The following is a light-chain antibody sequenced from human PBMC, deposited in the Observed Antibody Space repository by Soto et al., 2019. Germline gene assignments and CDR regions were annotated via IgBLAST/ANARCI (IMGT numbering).Light chain of an antibody. V-gene: IGKV3-20*01. CDR3: QLYDSSNGIT. J-gene: IGKJ5*01. CDR1: QSVSSSY. CDR2: AAS. Sequence: EIVLTQSPGTLSLSPGERATLSCRTSQSVSSSYLAWYQQKPGQAPRLLIYAASIRATGIPDRFSGSGSGTDFTLTISRLEPEDFAVFSCQLYDSSNGITFGQGTRLEIK.